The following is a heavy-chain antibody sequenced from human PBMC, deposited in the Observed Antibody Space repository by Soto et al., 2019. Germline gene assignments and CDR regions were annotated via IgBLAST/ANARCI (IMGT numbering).Heavy chain of an antibody. CDR1: GFTVSSYW. J-gene: IGHJ4*02. CDR3: ARGKTGYGNFDS. Sequence: QPGGSLRLSCAACGFTVSSYWTHWVRQAPWKGLVWVSRISPAGISTYYADSVRGRFTISKDTAKNTVYLQINSLGAEDAAVYYCARGKTGYGNFDSCGQGTLVAVCS. V-gene: IGHV3-74*01. D-gene: IGHD5-12*01. CDR2: ISPAGIST.